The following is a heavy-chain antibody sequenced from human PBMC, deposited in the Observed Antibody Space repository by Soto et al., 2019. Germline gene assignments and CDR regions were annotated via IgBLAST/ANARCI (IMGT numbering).Heavy chain of an antibody. J-gene: IGHJ4*02. Sequence: EVQLVESGGDLVQPGGSLRLSCAASGFTFSNYDMHWVRQATGKGLEWVSTISAAGNTYSPGSLKGRFTISRENAKNSLYLQMNSLRVDDXXVXXXXRXXXSXXXXFDYXGXGTLVTVSS. CDR3: XRXXXSXXXXFDY. CDR2: ISAAGNT. V-gene: IGHV3-13*01. CDR1: GFTFSNYD.